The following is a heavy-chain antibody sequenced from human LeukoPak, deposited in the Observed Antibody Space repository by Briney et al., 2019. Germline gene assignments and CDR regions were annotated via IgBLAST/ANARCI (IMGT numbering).Heavy chain of an antibody. D-gene: IGHD6-19*01. CDR2: INHSGST. Sequence: SETLSLTCAVYGGSFSGYYWSWIRQPPGKGLEWIGEINHSGSTNYNPSLKSRVTISVDTSKNQFSLKLSPVTAADTAVYYCARRGGYSSGWYGRFDYWGQGTLVTVSS. CDR1: GGSFSGYY. J-gene: IGHJ4*02. CDR3: ARRGGYSSGWYGRFDY. V-gene: IGHV4-34*01.